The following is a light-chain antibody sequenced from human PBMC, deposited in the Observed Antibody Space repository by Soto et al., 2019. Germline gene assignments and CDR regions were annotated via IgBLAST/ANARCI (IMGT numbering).Light chain of an antibody. Sequence: DIQMTQSPSTLSASVGDRVTITCRASQNISSWLAWYQQKPGKAPKLLIYKAPSLESGVPSRFSGSGSGTEVYLCTSSLRHEDFGAYYCQQYDGNSLWTLGRGTKVDIQ. V-gene: IGKV1-5*03. CDR2: KAP. J-gene: IGKJ1*01. CDR3: QQYDGNSLWT. CDR1: QNISSW.